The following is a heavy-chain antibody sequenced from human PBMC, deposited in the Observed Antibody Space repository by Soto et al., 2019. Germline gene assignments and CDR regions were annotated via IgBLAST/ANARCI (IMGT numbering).Heavy chain of an antibody. V-gene: IGHV3-21*01. D-gene: IGHD1-20*01. CDR1: GFSFSSFT. CDR3: ARETGSYNWNDGLMDV. Sequence: EVQLVESGGGLVKPGGSLRLSCAASGFSFSSFTMNWVRQAPGKGLEWVSSIDTSSTYMYYADSVTGRFTISRDNAKKSVYLQMNSLRAEDTDVYYCARETGSYNWNDGLMDVWGHGTTVTVSS. J-gene: IGHJ6*02. CDR2: IDTSSTYM.